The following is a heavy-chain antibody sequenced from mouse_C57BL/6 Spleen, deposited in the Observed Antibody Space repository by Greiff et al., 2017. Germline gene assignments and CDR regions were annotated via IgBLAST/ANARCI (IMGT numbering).Heavy chain of an antibody. D-gene: IGHD1-1*01. CDR2: FHPYNDDT. V-gene: IGHV1-47*01. Sequence: VQLQQSGAELVKPGASVKISCKASGYTFTTYPIEWLKQNHGKSLEWIGNFHPYNDDTKYNEKFKGKATLTVEKSSSTVYLELSRLTSDDSAVYYCASGPLITTVVAPYFDYWGQGTTLTVSS. CDR3: ASGPLITTVVAPYFDY. CDR1: GYTFTTYP. J-gene: IGHJ2*01.